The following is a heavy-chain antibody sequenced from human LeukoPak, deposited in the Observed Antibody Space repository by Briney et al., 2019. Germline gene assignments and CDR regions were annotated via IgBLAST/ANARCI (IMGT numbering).Heavy chain of an antibody. Sequence: GGSLRLSCAASGFTFSSYSMNWVRQAPGKGLEWVSSISSSSSYIYYADSVKGQFTISRDNAKNSLYLQMNSLRAEDTAVYYCARALRVSIAGTTNYDYWGQGTLSPSPQ. CDR2: ISSSSSYI. CDR3: ARALRVSIAGTTNYDY. CDR1: GFTFSSYS. J-gene: IGHJ4*02. V-gene: IGHV3-21*01. D-gene: IGHD1-7*01.